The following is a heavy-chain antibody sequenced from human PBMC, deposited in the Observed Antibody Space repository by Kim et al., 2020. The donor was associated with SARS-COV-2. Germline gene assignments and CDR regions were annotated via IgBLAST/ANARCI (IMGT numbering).Heavy chain of an antibody. CDR2: ST. CDR3: ARTARGTFDY. Sequence: STYYTPSLKSRVTISVDTSKNQFSLKLSSVTAADTAVYYCARTARGTFDYWGQGTLVTVSS. D-gene: IGHD3-16*01. J-gene: IGHJ4*02. V-gene: IGHV4-39*07.